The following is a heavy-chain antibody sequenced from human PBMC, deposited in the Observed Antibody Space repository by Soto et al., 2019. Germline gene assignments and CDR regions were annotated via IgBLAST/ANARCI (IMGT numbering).Heavy chain of an antibody. CDR2: IYYSGNT. D-gene: IGHD3-10*01. Sequence: SETLSLTCTVSGDSINSGDYYWSWIRQPPEKGLEWIGYIYYSGNTWYNPSLKSRATISVDTSKNQFSLKLTSVTAADTAVYYCVRDRVRGSRTYAGFDPWGQGTLVTVSS. J-gene: IGHJ5*02. CDR3: VRDRVRGSRTYAGFDP. CDR1: GDSINSGDYY. V-gene: IGHV4-30-4*01.